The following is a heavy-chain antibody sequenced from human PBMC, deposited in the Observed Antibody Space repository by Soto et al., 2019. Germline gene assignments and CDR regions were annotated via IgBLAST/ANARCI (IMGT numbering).Heavy chain of an antibody. Sequence: ASVQVSCKVSGYTLTELSMHWVRQAPGKGLEWMGGFDPEDGETIYAQKFQGRVTMTEDTSTDTAYMELSSLRSEDTAVYYCATTPLSSGYYQTTDYWGQGTLVTVSS. CDR2: FDPEDGET. CDR3: ATTPLSSGYYQTTDY. V-gene: IGHV1-24*01. CDR1: GYTLTELS. J-gene: IGHJ4*02. D-gene: IGHD3-22*01.